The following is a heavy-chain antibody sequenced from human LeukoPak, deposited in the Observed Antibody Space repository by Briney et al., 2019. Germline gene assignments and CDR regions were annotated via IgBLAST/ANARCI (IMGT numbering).Heavy chain of an antibody. CDR3: ARHSPADVDTAYDAFDI. Sequence: SETLSLTCTVSGGSISSSSYYWGWIRQPPGKGLEWIGSIYYSGSTYYNPSLKSRVTISVDTSKNQFSLKLSSVTAADTAVYYCARHSPADVDTAYDAFDIWGQGTMVTVSS. CDR1: GGSISSSSYY. D-gene: IGHD5-18*01. V-gene: IGHV4-39*01. J-gene: IGHJ3*02. CDR2: IYYSGST.